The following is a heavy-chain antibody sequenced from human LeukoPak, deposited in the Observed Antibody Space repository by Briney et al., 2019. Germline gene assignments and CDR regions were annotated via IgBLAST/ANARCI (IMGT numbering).Heavy chain of an antibody. CDR3: ATTPRSVAGSRIGYYYGMEV. CDR2: INSDGSTI. V-gene: IGHV3-74*01. CDR1: GFTFSRYW. D-gene: IGHD6-19*01. J-gene: IGHJ6*04. Sequence: AGSLTLSCAVSGFTFSRYWMHWVRQAPGKGLVWISRINSDGSTITYADSVKRRFTISRDNVKNTLFLQMNSLRAEDTAVYYCATTPRSVAGSRIGYYYGMEVWGKGATVTVSS.